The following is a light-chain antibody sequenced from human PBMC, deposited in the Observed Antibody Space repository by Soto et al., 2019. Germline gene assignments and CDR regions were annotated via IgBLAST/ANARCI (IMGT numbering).Light chain of an antibody. CDR3: QQYDNWPRT. J-gene: IGKJ1*01. CDR1: QSVRNS. Sequence: EIVMTQSPATLSVSPGERASLSCRASQSVRNSLAWYQQKPGQAPRRLIYGASTRATGIPARFSGSGSGTEFTLTITSLQSEDFAVYYCQQYDNWPRTFGQGTKVDIK. V-gene: IGKV3-15*01. CDR2: GAS.